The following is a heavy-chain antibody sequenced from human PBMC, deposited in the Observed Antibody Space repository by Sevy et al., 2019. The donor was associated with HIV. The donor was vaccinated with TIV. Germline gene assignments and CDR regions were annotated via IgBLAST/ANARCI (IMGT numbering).Heavy chain of an antibody. Sequence: GGYLRLSCAASGVTVNINYMTWVRQAPGKGLEGVSVIHSDDTTYHADSVKDRFTISRDNFKNTLYLHMSILSAEDTAVYYCARGKSGYGYALNYWGQGTLVTVSS. CDR1: GVTVNINY. CDR3: ARGKSGYGYALNY. J-gene: IGHJ4*02. CDR2: IHSDDTT. V-gene: IGHV3-66*01. D-gene: IGHD5-18*01.